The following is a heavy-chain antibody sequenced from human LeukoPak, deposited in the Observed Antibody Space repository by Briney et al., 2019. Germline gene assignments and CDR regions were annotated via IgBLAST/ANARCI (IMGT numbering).Heavy chain of an antibody. Sequence: GGSLRLSCAASGFTFSNAWMSWVRQAPGKGLEWVGRIKGKTDGGTTDYAAPVKGRFTISRDDSKNTLYLQMNSLKTEDTAVYYCTTEPPTLHYDILTGYYIGREIYFDYWGQGTLVTVSS. CDR2: IKGKTDGGTT. J-gene: IGHJ4*02. D-gene: IGHD3-9*01. CDR1: GFTFSNAW. CDR3: TTEPPTLHYDILTGYYIGREIYFDY. V-gene: IGHV3-15*01.